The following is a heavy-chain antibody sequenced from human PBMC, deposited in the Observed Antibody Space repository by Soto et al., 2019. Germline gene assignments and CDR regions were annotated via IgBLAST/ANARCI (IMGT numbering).Heavy chain of an antibody. Sequence: RASVKVSCKASGGTFSSYAISWVRQAPGQGLEWMGGIIPIFGTANYAQKFQGRVTITADESTSTAYMELSSLRSEDTAVYYCAKDIVVVPAALYGMDVWGQGTTVTVSS. J-gene: IGHJ6*02. CDR1: GGTFSSYA. V-gene: IGHV1-69*13. CDR3: AKDIVVVPAALYGMDV. CDR2: IIPIFGTA. D-gene: IGHD2-2*01.